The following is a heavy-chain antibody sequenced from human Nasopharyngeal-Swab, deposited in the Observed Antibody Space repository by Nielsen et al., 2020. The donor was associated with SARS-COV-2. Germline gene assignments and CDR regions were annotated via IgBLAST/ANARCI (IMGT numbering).Heavy chain of an antibody. Sequence: SETLSLTCTVSGGSISSYYWNWVRQPPGKGLEWSAYVYYSGSTKSNPSLKSRVTITVDRAKNQVSLKLTSVTAADTAVYYCARGDILTPYYYMDVWGRGTTVAVSS. CDR2: VYYSGST. CDR3: ARGDILTPYYYMDV. J-gene: IGHJ6*03. V-gene: IGHV4-59*01. D-gene: IGHD3-9*01. CDR1: GGSISSYY.